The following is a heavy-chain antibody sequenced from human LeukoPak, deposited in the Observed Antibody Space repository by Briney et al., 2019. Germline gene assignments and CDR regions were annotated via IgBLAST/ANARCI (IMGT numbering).Heavy chain of an antibody. CDR1: GGTFSSYA. Sequence: SVKVSCKASGGTFSSYAISWVRQAPGQGLEWMGGIIPIFGTANYAQKFQGRVTITADESTSTAYMELSSLRSEDTAVYYCARSGSSGWYVGSFDYWGQGTLVTVSS. CDR2: IIPIFGTA. J-gene: IGHJ4*02. D-gene: IGHD6-19*01. V-gene: IGHV1-69*13. CDR3: ARSGSSGWYVGSFDY.